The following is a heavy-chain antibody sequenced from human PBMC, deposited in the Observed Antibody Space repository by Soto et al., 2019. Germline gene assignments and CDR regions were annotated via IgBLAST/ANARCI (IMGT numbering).Heavy chain of an antibody. D-gene: IGHD3-10*01. J-gene: IGHJ4*02. CDR1: GFTFDDYA. CDR3: ARDRRYYYSSGSYYPYFDY. V-gene: IGHV3-9*01. CDR2: ISWNSGSI. Sequence: GGSLRLSCAASGFTFDDYAMHWVRQAPGKGLEWVSGISWNSGSIGYADSVKGRFTISRDNAKNSLYLQMNSLRAEDTALYYCARDRRYYYSSGSYYPYFDYWGQGTLVTVSS.